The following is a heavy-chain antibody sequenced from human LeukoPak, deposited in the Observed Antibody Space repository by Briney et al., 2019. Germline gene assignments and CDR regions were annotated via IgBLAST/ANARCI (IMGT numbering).Heavy chain of an antibody. D-gene: IGHD4-17*01. Sequence: GASVKVSCKTSGGTFNNSAISWVRQALGQGLEWLGAIMPLFGTAGYAQKFQGRATITKDESTRTVYLELTSLTSDDTAVYYCARDVHGDYGSGWFDPWGQGTLVSVSS. CDR3: ARDVHGDYGSGWFDP. V-gene: IGHV1-69*05. J-gene: IGHJ5*02. CDR2: IMPLFGTA. CDR1: GGTFNNSA.